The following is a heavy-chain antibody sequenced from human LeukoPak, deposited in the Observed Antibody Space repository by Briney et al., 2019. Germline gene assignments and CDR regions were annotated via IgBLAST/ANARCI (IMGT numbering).Heavy chain of an antibody. V-gene: IGHV3-30*18. D-gene: IGHD1-26*01. CDR3: AKARSYSLYHFDY. CDR1: GFTFSSYG. CDR2: ISYDGSNK. Sequence: GGSLRLSCAASGFTFSSYGMHWVRQAPGKGLEWVAVISYDGSNKYYADSVKGRFTISRDNSKNTLYLQMNSLRAEDTAVYYCAKARSYSLYHFDYWGQGTLVTVSS. J-gene: IGHJ4*02.